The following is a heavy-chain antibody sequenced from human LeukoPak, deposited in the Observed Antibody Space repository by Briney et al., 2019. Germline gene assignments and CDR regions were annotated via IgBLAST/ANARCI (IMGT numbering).Heavy chain of an antibody. CDR2: IIPIFGTA. D-gene: IGHD6-6*01. J-gene: IGHJ4*02. CDR3: AGSPYSSSSRGLIDY. CDR1: GGTFSSYA. Sequence: ASVKVSCKASGGTFSSYAISWVRQAPGQGLEWMGGIIPIFGTANYAQKFQGRVTITADESTSTAYMELSSLRSEDTAVYYCAGSPYSSSSRGLIDYWGQGTLVTVSS. V-gene: IGHV1-69*01.